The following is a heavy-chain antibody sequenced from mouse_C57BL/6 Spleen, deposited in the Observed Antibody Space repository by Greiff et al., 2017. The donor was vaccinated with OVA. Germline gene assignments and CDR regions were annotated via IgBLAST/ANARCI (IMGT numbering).Heavy chain of an antibody. Sequence: VQLQQSGPELVKPGASVKLSCKASGYTFTSYDINWVKQRPGQGLEWIGWIYPRDGSTKYNEKFKGKATLTVDTSSSTVYMELHSLTSEDSAVYFCARPYMVTTGTWFAYWGQGTLVTVSA. CDR2: IYPRDGST. V-gene: IGHV1-85*01. J-gene: IGHJ3*01. D-gene: IGHD2-2*01. CDR3: ARPYMVTTGTWFAY. CDR1: GYTFTSYD.